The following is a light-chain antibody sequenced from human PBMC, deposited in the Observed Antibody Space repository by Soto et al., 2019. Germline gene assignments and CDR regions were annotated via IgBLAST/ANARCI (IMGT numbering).Light chain of an antibody. V-gene: IGLV1-40*01. CDR3: QSYDDSLSVHYV. J-gene: IGLJ1*01. CDR1: SSNIGSTYD. Sequence: QAVVTQPPSVSGAPGQRVTISCTGSSSNIGSTYDVQWYQQLPGTAPKRLIHGNTNRPSGVPDRFSGSKSGTSASLASTGLRADDEPGYYCQSYDDSLSVHYVFGTGTKLTVL. CDR2: GNT.